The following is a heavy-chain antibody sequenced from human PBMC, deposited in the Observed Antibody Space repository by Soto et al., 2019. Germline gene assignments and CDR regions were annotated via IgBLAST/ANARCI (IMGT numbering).Heavy chain of an antibody. CDR1: GGSFSGYY. J-gene: IGHJ4*02. D-gene: IGHD2-15*01. V-gene: IGHV4-34*01. CDR3: ARGRAGGAAI. Sequence: QVQLQQWGAGLLKPSETLSLTCAVYGGSFSGYYWSWIRQPPGKGLEGIGEINPSGTTNYAPSLPCGATMSGDTPTRPFSLPMPSVTAADTTVYFCARGRAGGAAIWGQGTRVTVSS. CDR2: INPSGTT.